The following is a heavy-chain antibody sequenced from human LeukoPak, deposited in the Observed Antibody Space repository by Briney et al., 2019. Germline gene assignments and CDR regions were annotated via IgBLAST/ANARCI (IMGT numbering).Heavy chain of an antibody. Sequence: PGGSLRLSCAASGFTFSSYGMHWVRQAPGKGLEWVAVISYDGSNKYYADSVKGRFTISRDNSKNTLYLQMNSLRAEDTAVYYCAKDVNRYSYGYDYWGQGTLVTVSS. V-gene: IGHV3-30*18. CDR1: GFTFSSYG. CDR3: AKDVNRYSYGYDY. J-gene: IGHJ4*02. CDR2: ISYDGSNK. D-gene: IGHD5-18*01.